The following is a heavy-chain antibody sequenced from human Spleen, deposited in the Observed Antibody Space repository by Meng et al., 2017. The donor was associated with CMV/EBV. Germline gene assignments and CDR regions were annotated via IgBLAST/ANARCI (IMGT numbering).Heavy chain of an antibody. CDR2: IYSGDSST. D-gene: IGHD4/OR15-4a*01. Sequence: SCGASGFNFRNYVMTWVRQAPGKGLEWVSLIYSGDSSTYYADSVKGRFTISRDNSKNTLYLQMNSLRVEDTAVYYCAKVSTNYDWFDPWGQGTLVTVSS. CDR3: AKVSTNYDWFDP. J-gene: IGHJ5*02. CDR1: GFNFRNYV. V-gene: IGHV3-23*03.